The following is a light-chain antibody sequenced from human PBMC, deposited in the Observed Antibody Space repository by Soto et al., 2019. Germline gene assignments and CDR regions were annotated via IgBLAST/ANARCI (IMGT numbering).Light chain of an antibody. CDR2: AAS. J-gene: IGKJ4*01. CDR1: QTISNY. Sequence: DIQMTQSPSSLSASVGARVTITCRASQTISNYLNWYQQKPGKAPELLIYAASTLQSGVPARFSGSRSGTDFTLTISSLQSEDFATDVGQQSYSLPLTFGGGTKVDIK. CDR3: QQSYSLPLT. V-gene: IGKV1-39*01.